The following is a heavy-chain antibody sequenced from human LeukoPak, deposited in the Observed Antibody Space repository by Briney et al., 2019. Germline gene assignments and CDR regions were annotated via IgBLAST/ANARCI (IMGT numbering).Heavy chain of an antibody. J-gene: IGHJ3*02. CDR3: ARVGLYYYDSSPLDI. CDR1: GYTLTELS. D-gene: IGHD3-22*01. CDR2: FDPEDGET. Sequence: ASVKVSCKVSGYTLTELSMHWVRQAPGKGLEWMGGFDPEDGETIYAQKFQGRVTMTRDTSISTAYMELSRLRSDDTAVYYCARVGLYYYDSSPLDIWGQGTMVTVSS. V-gene: IGHV1-24*01.